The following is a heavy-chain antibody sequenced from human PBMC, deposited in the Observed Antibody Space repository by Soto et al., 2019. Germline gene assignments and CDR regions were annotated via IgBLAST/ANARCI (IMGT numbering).Heavy chain of an antibody. V-gene: IGHV3-30*18. CDR3: AKGATGDRGGHAFDI. CDR1: GFTFSSYG. Sequence: GGSLRLSCAASGFTFSSYGMHWVRQAPGKGLEWVAVISYDGSNKYYADSVKGRFTISRDNSKNTLYLQMNSLRAEDAAVYYCAKGATGDRGGHAFDIWGQGTMVTVSS. CDR2: ISYDGSNK. J-gene: IGHJ3*02. D-gene: IGHD7-27*01.